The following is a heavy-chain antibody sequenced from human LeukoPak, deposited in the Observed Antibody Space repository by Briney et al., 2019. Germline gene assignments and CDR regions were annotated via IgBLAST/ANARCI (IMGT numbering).Heavy chain of an antibody. CDR3: TTDRYYFDP. CDR1: GLTFTTAW. Sequence: GGSLRLSCTASGLTFTTAWMSWVRQAPGKGLEWVGRIKSNNDGGTTDFGAPVKDRFTMSRDDSRNTFYLQMNSLRTDGTAVYYCTTDRYYFDPWGQGTLVTVSS. J-gene: IGHJ5*02. D-gene: IGHD3-22*01. V-gene: IGHV3-15*01. CDR2: IKSNNDGGTT.